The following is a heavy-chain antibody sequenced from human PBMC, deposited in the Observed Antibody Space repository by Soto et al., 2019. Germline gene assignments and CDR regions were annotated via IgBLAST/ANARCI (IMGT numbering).Heavy chain of an antibody. V-gene: IGHV5-51*01. CDR2: IYPGDSDT. J-gene: IGHJ4*02. CDR3: ATSQDIALGGTFDF. Sequence: GESLKISCKTSGYTFTNYWIAWVRQMPGKGLEWMGIIYPGDSDTRYSPSFQGQVTISADKSITTAYLQWSGLKASDTAIYYCATSQDIALGGTFDFWGQGTLVTVSS. CDR1: GYTFTNYW. D-gene: IGHD6-19*01.